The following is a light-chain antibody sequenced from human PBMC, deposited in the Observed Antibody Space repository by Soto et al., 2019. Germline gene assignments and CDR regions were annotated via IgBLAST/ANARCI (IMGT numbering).Light chain of an antibody. CDR1: QSLLHITGETF. V-gene: IGKV2D-29*02. Sequence: DVVMTQTPLSLSVAPGQPASISCKSIQSLLHITGETFLVWYLQKPGQSPQLLIYEVSTRVSGVPDRFSGSGSGTDFTLEISRVETDDVGIYYCMQSTQLPPTFGQGTRLEIK. CDR3: MQSTQLPPT. CDR2: EVS. J-gene: IGKJ5*01.